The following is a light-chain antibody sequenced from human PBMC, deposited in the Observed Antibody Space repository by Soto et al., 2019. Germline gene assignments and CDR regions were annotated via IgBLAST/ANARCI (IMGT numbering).Light chain of an antibody. CDR3: QQYGSSIT. CDR2: AAS. Sequence: DIQMTQSPSAVSASVGDGVTITCRASPGVASWLAWYQQKPGKAPKLLIYAASNLQSGVPSRFSGSGSGTDFTLTISSLQPEDFAVYYCQQYGSSITFGQGTRREIK. J-gene: IGKJ5*01. CDR1: PGVASW. V-gene: IGKV1-12*01.